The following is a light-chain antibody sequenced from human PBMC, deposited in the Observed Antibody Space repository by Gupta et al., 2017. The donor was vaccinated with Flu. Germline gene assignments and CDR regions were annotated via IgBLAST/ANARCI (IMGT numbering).Light chain of an antibody. J-gene: IGLJ7*01. Sequence: QSVLTQPPSVSAAPGQKVTISCSGSSSNIGNNYVSWYRQLPGTTPKLLIYDNNKRPSGIPARFSGSKSGTSATLGITGLQTGDEADYYCGTWDSRLSAAVFGGGTKLTVL. CDR2: DNN. CDR3: GTWDSRLSAAV. CDR1: SSNIGNNY. V-gene: IGLV1-51*01.